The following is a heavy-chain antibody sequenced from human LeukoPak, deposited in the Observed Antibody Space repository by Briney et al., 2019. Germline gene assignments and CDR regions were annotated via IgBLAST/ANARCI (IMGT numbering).Heavy chain of an antibody. Sequence: GGSRRLSCAASGFTFSGSAMHWVRQASGKGLEWVGRIRSKANSYATAYAASVKGRFTISRDDSKNTAYLQMNSLKTEDTAVYYCTRYDVATDSSGWYRDYWGQGTLVTVSS. CDR1: GFTFSGSA. CDR2: IRSKANSYAT. V-gene: IGHV3-73*01. CDR3: TRYDVATDSSGWYRDY. D-gene: IGHD6-19*01. J-gene: IGHJ4*02.